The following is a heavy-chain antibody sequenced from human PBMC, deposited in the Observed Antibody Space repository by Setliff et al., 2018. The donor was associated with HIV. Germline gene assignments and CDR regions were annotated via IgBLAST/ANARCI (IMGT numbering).Heavy chain of an antibody. CDR1: GYTFTTYG. CDR3: TRESKRGYSSNWYYFDY. D-gene: IGHD6-13*01. J-gene: IGHJ4*01. CDR2: ISTYSDET. Sequence: ASVKVSCKPSGYTFTTYGLSWVRQAPGQGLEWMGWISTYSDETSYSQNLQGRLTMTTDTSTGTAYMELRSLRSDDTAVYYCTRESKRGYSSNWYYFDYWGHGTLVTVSS. V-gene: IGHV1-18*01.